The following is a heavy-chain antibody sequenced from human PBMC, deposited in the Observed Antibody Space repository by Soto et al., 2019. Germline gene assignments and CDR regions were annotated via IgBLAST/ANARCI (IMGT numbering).Heavy chain of an antibody. D-gene: IGHD3-10*01. Sequence: QVQLVQSGAEVKKPGASVKVSCKASGYTFTSYDINWVRQATGQGLEWMGWMNPNSGNTGYAQKFQGRVTMTRNTSISTAYMELSSLRSEDTAVYYCARASITMVRGVIIRYFDYWGQGTLVTVSS. V-gene: IGHV1-8*01. CDR1: GYTFTSYD. CDR2: MNPNSGNT. J-gene: IGHJ4*02. CDR3: ARASITMVRGVIIRYFDY.